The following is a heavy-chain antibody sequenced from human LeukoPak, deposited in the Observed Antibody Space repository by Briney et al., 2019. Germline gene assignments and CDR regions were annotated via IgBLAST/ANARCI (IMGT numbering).Heavy chain of an antibody. D-gene: IGHD1-20*01. Sequence: GESLKISCKGSGYIFTNYWIGWVRQMPGKGLEWMGIIYPADSDIRYSPSFQGQVTLSADKSITTAYLQWSSLKASDTAMYYCARSLTATDFDYWGQGTLVTVSS. V-gene: IGHV5-51*01. CDR2: IYPADSDI. CDR3: ARSLTATDFDY. CDR1: GYIFTNYW. J-gene: IGHJ4*02.